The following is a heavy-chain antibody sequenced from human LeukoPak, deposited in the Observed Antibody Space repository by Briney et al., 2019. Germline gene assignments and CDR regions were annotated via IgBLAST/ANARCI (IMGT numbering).Heavy chain of an antibody. J-gene: IGHJ3*02. V-gene: IGHV1-69*13. CDR1: GGTFSSYA. CDR3: ARDRDGVVIDAFDI. D-gene: IGHD3-3*01. Sequence: ASVKVSCKASGGTFSSYAISWVRQAPGQGLEWMGGIIPIFGTANYAQKFQGRVTITADESTSTAYMELSSLRSEDTAVYYCARDRDGVVIDAFDIWGQGTMVTVSS. CDR2: IIPIFGTA.